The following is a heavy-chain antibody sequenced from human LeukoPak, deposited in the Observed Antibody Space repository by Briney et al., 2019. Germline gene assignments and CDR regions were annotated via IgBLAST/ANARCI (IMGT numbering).Heavy chain of an antibody. CDR1: GGPISSSSYY. D-gene: IGHD3-10*01. CDR3: ARSPGPLVPAAFDI. V-gene: IGHV4-39*01. Sequence: PSETLSLTCTVSGGPISSSSYYWGWIRQPPGKGLEWIGSIYYSGSTYYNPSLKSRVTISVDTSKNQFSLKLSSVTAADTAVYYCARSPGPLVPAAFDIWGQGTMVTVSS. J-gene: IGHJ3*02. CDR2: IYYSGST.